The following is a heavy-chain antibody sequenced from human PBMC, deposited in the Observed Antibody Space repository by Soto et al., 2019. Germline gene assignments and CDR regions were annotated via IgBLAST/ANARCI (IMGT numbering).Heavy chain of an antibody. CDR2: IYHGGST. J-gene: IGHJ4*02. V-gene: IGHV4-4*02. CDR3: ARNPFDY. Sequence: SETLSLTCVVSGGSVSAEYLWSWVRQPPGKGLEWIGEIYHGGSTNYNPSLKSRVTISMDKSDNQFSLKLNSVTAADTGVYYWARNPFDYWGQGAQVTVSS. CDR1: GGSVSAEYL.